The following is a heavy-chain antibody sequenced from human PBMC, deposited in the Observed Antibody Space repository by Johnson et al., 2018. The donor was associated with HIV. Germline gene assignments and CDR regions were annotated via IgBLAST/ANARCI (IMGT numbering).Heavy chain of an antibody. D-gene: IGHD6-6*01. CDR3: AKDKQQLVRGGAFDI. CDR1: GFTFDDYA. J-gene: IGHJ3*02. Sequence: EVQLVESGGGLVQPGRSLRLSCAASGFTFDDYAMHWVRQAPGKGLEWVSGIRWNSGSIGYADSVKGRFTISRDNAKNSLYLQMNSLRAEDTALYYCAKDKQQLVRGGAFDIWGQGTMVTVSS. CDR2: IRWNSGSI. V-gene: IGHV3-9*01.